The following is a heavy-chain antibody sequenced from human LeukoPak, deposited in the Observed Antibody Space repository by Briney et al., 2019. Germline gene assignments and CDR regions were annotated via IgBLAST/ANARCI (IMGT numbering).Heavy chain of an antibody. CDR1: GGSISSYY. CDR2: IYYSGRT. Sequence: KPSESPSPPCTVSGGSISSYYWRWVRQPPREAQGGIGYIYYSGRTDYNPSLKSRVTISVDTSKNQFSLKLSSVTAADTAVYYCAREGVTKYYFDYWGQGTLVTVSS. V-gene: IGHV4-59*01. J-gene: IGHJ4*02. CDR3: AREGVTKYYFDY. D-gene: IGHD4-11*01.